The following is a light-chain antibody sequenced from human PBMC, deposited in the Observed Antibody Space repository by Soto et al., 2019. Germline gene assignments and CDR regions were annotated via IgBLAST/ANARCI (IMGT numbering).Light chain of an antibody. J-gene: IGKJ1*01. V-gene: IGKV1-39*01. CDR2: ESS. CDR3: QQSFFAPPT. CDR1: QNVRSY. Sequence: DIHMAHSPSSVSASVGDTATISCRASQNVRSYLNWYQQKPGRAPMLLIYESSTLESGVPSTFSGDGFGTDFTLTISSLHPDDFATYYCQQSFFAPPTFGRGTKVDI.